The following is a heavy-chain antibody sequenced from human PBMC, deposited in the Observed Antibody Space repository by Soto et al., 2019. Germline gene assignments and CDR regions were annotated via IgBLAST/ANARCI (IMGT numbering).Heavy chain of an antibody. V-gene: IGHV3-23*01. D-gene: IGHD6-13*01. CDR3: AKVMRAAAGTGDY. CDR1: GFTFSSYA. CDR2: ISGSGGST. Sequence: PGGSLRLACAASGFTFSSYAMNWVRQAPGKGLEWVSVISGSGGSTFYADSVKGRFTISRDDSKNTLYLQMNSLRAEDTALYYCAKVMRAAAGTGDYWGQGTLVTVSS. J-gene: IGHJ4*02.